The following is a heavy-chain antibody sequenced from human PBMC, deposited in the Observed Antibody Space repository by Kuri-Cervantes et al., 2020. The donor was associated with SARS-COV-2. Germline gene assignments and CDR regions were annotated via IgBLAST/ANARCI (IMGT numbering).Heavy chain of an antibody. CDR3: ARAYLWSGYYTDYYMDV. V-gene: IGHV1-2*02. J-gene: IGHJ6*03. CDR2: INPNSGGT. CDR1: GYTFTGYY. Sequence: ASVQVSCRASGYTFTGYYMHWVRQAPGQGLEWMGWINPNSGGTNYAQKFQGRVTMTRDTSISTAYMELSRLRSDDTAVYYCARAYLWSGYYTDYYMDVWGKGTTVTVSS. D-gene: IGHD3-3*01.